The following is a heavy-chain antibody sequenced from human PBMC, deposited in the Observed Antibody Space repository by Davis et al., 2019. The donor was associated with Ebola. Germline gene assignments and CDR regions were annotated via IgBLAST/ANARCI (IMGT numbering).Heavy chain of an antibody. D-gene: IGHD6-19*01. CDR3: AKGDNSGWYGFDY. V-gene: IGHV3-30*02. CDR2: IRFDGSNE. CDR1: GFTFSTFD. J-gene: IGHJ4*02. Sequence: GESPKISCAASGFTFSTFDMFWVRQAPGKGLEWVAFIRFDGSNEYYADSVRGRFTISRDNSKTTVNLQMNSLRAEDTAVYYCAKGDNSGWYGFDYWGQGALVTVSS.